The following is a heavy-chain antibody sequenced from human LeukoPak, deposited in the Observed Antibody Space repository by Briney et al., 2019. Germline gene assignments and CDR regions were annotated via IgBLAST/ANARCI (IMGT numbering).Heavy chain of an antibody. CDR2: INPAGNYA. D-gene: IGHD3-3*01. J-gene: IGHJ5*01. Sequence: GGSLRLSCAASGFTFSSYWMTWVRQGPGKGLVWVSRINPAGNYANYADSVKGRFTISRDNAKNAVYLQMNSLRAEDTALFYCVRDWDHYDFDSWGQGTLVTVSS. V-gene: IGHV3-74*01. CDR3: VRDWDHYDFDS. CDR1: GFTFSSYW.